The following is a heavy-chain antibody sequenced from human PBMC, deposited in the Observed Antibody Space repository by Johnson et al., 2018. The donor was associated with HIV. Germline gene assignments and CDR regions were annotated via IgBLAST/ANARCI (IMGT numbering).Heavy chain of an antibody. D-gene: IGHD5-24*01. V-gene: IGHV3-53*01. CDR2: IYGGGST. Sequence: VQLVESGGGLIQPGGSLRLSCAASGFSVSNNYMSWVRQAPGKGLEWVSVIYGGGSTYYADSVKGRFTISRDNSKNTLYLQMNSLRAEDTAVYYCARACRDGYTCDVYDIWGQGTMVTVSS. CDR1: GFSVSNNY. J-gene: IGHJ3*02. CDR3: ARACRDGYTCDVYDI.